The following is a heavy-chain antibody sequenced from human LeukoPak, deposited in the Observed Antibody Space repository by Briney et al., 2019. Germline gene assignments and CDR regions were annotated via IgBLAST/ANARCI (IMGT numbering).Heavy chain of an antibody. J-gene: IGHJ4*02. V-gene: IGHV1-18*01. Sequence: ASVKVSSKASGSTFTTYGISWVRQAAGQGLEWMGWISAYNGNTKYAPKLQGRVSMTTDTSTSTADMELRSLSSDDSATYYCARCPYCRGSSCDSQYFDYWGQGTLVTVSS. CDR2: ISAYNGNT. D-gene: IGHD2-15*01. CDR1: GSTFTTYG. CDR3: ARCPYCRGSSCDSQYFDY.